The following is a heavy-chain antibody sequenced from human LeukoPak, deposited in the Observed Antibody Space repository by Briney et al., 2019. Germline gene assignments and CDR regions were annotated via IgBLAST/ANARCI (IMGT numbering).Heavy chain of an antibody. Sequence: KPSETLSLTCAVYGGSFSGYYWSWIRQPPGKGLEWIGEINHSGSTNYNPSLKSRVTTSVDTSKNQFSLKLSSVTAADTAVYYCARGLQWLGYFDYWGQGTLVTVSS. CDR1: GGSFSGYY. V-gene: IGHV4-34*01. D-gene: IGHD6-19*01. CDR3: ARGLQWLGYFDY. CDR2: INHSGST. J-gene: IGHJ4*02.